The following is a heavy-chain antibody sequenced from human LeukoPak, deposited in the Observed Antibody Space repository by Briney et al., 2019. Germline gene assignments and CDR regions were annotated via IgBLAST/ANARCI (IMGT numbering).Heavy chain of an antibody. J-gene: IGHJ5*02. CDR1: GGSISSSTYY. D-gene: IGHD6-13*01. Sequence: SETLSLTCSVSGGSISSSTYYWGWIRQPPGKGLEWSGNIYNSGSTYYNPSLKSRVTISVDTSKNQFSLKLSSVTAADTAVYYCARQAYSSNLGWFDPWGQGTLVTVSS. V-gene: IGHV4-39*01. CDR3: ARQAYSSNLGWFDP. CDR2: IYNSGST.